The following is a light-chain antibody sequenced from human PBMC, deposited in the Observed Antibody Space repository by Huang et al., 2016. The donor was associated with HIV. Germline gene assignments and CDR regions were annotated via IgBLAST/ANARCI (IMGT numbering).Light chain of an antibody. J-gene: IGKJ1*01. Sequence: EIVMTQSPATLPVSPGERVPLSCRASQSVSSNLAWYQQKPGQAPRLLMYGASNRAAGFPARFSGSGSGTEFTLTISSLQSEDFALYFCQQYYDWPRTFGQGTKVEIK. CDR1: QSVSSN. V-gene: IGKV3-15*01. CDR3: QQYYDWPRT. CDR2: GAS.